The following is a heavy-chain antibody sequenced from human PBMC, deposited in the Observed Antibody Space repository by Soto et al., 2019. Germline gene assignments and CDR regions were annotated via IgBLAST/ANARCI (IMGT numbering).Heavy chain of an antibody. CDR2: INPNSGGT. CDR1: GYTFTGYY. D-gene: IGHD3-3*01. CDR3: ARPTYYDFWSGYSYYFDY. J-gene: IGHJ4*02. V-gene: IGHV1-2*02. Sequence: ASVKVSCKASGYTFTGYYMHWVRQAPGQGLEWMGWINPNSGGTNYAQKFQGRVTMTRDTSISTAYMELSRLRSDDTAVYYCARPTYYDFWSGYSYYFDYWGQGTLVTVSS.